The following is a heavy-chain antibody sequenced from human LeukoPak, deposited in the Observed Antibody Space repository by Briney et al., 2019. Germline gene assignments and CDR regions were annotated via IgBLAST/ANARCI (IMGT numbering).Heavy chain of an antibody. J-gene: IGHJ4*02. CDR2: IYYSGST. D-gene: IGHD1-26*01. CDR1: GGSISSYY. CDR3: ARDKIEGGSHRD. V-gene: IGHV4-59*01. Sequence: SETLPLTCTVSGGSISSYYWSWIRQPPGKGLEWIGYIYYSGSTNYNPSLKSRVTISVDTSKNQFSLKLSSVTAADTAVYYCARDKIEGGSHRDWGQGTLVTVSS.